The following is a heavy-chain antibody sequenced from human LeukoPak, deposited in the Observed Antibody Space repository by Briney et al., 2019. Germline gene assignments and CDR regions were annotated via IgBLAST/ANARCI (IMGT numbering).Heavy chain of an antibody. D-gene: IGHD2-15*01. V-gene: IGHV4-39*01. J-gene: IGHJ5*02. CDR2: IYYSGST. CDR1: GGSISTSSYY. CDR3: AQQGSLSYCSGGSCWFDP. Sequence: SETLSLTCTVSGGSISTSSYYWGWIRQPPGKGLELIGSIYYSGSTYSNPSLKSRVTISVDTSKNQISLKMYSVAAADTAVYHCAQQGSLSYCSGGSCWFDPWGQGTLVTVSS.